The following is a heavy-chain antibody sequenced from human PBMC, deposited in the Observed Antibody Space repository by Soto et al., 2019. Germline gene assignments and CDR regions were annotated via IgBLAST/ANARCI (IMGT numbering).Heavy chain of an antibody. J-gene: IGHJ6*02. CDR1: GFTFSTYA. CDR2: ISGSGGSI. D-gene: IGHD1-1*01. CDR3: VKGYWKGDV. V-gene: IGHV3-23*01. Sequence: EVQLLESGGGLVQPGGSLRLSCAASGFTFSTYAMNWVRQAPGNGLEWVSAISGSGGSIHYADSVKGRFTISRDNTKNTLYLHMNSLRAEDTAVYHCVKGYWKGDVWGQGTTVTVSS.